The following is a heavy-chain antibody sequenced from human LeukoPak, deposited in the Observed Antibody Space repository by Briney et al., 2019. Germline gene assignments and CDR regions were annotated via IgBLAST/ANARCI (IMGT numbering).Heavy chain of an antibody. CDR1: GGSISSSSYY. CDR3: ARDRRGTYVWGSYRVPGDY. D-gene: IGHD3-16*02. V-gene: IGHV4-39*07. J-gene: IGHJ4*02. CDR2: IYYSGST. Sequence: SETLSLTCTVSGGSISSSSYYWGWIRQPPGKGLEWIGSIYYSGSTYYNPSLKSRVTISVDTSKNQFSLKLSSVTAADTAVYYCARDRRGTYVWGSYRVPGDYWGQGTLVTVSS.